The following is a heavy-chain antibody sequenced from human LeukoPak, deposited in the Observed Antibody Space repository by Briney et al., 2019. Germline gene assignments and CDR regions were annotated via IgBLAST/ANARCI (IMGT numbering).Heavy chain of an antibody. CDR1: GYTFTNYY. D-gene: IGHD2-8*01. J-gene: IGHJ3*02. V-gene: IGHV1-46*01. CDR2: INPSVSST. CDR3: AGGTTNTKGAFDM. Sequence: EASVTVSFKASGYTFTNYYINWVRQGPGQGREWRGIINPSVSSTTYAQKFQGRVTMTRDTSTSTVYMELSSLRSEDTALYYCAGGTTNTKGAFDMWGQGTMVTVSS.